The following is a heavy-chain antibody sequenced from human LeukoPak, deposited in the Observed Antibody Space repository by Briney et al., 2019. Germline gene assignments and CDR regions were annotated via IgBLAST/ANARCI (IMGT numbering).Heavy chain of an antibody. CDR2: ISAYNGNT. CDR1: GYTFTSYG. D-gene: IGHD3-22*01. J-gene: IGHJ4*02. V-gene: IGHV1-18*01. CDR3: ARVPRWLNPAAYDDY. Sequence: ASVKVSCKASGYTFTSYGISWVRQAPGQGLEWMGWISAYNGNTNYAQKLQGRVTMTTDTSTSTAYMELRSLRSDDTAVYYCARVPRWLNPAAYDDYWGQGTLVTVSS.